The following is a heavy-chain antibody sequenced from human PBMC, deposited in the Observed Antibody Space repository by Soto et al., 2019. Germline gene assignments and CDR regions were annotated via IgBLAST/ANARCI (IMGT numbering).Heavy chain of an antibody. D-gene: IGHD6-13*01. CDR1: GFTFSSYA. J-gene: IGHJ5*02. CDR2: ISSDGATK. V-gene: IGHV3-30*14. Sequence: VGSLRLSCAASGFTFSSYAMSWVRQAPGKGLEWVAVISSDGATKYVADSLKGRFTISRDNFESTMSLQMNNLRPEDTALYYCARSSVHIAAAGRLDLWGPGTLVTAPQ. CDR3: ARSSVHIAAAGRLDL.